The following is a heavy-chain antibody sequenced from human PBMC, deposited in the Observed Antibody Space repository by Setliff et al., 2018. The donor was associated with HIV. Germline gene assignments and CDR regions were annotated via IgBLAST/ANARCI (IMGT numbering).Heavy chain of an antibody. CDR3: AQNFGWALGN. D-gene: IGHD3-16*01. CDR1: GDSISSGGYY. CDR2: IYYRGST. Sequence: PSETLSLTCPVSGDSISSGGYYWSWIRQHPGKGLEWIGYIYYRGSTYYNPFLRSRATISMGWPENDFSLRLTSVTASDTAVYYCAQNFGWALGNWGPGTLVTVSS. V-gene: IGHV4-31*09. J-gene: IGHJ4*02.